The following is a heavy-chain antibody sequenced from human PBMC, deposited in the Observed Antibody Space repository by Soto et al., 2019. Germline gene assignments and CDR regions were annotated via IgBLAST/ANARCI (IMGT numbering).Heavy chain of an antibody. CDR1: GYTFTTYD. J-gene: IGHJ4*02. CDR2: MNPNSGNT. Sequence: QVQLVQSGAEVKKPGASVKVSCKASGYTFTTYDINWVRQATGEGLEWMGWMNPNSGNTGHAQKFQGRVTLTSDTSISTAYMELNSLRSEDTAVYYCAIGRYSRPWYYAFDYWGQGTLVTVSS. V-gene: IGHV1-8*01. CDR3: AIGRYSRPWYYAFDY. D-gene: IGHD6-13*01.